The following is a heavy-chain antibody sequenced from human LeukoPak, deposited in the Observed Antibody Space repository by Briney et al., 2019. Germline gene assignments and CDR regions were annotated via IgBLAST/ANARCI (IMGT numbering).Heavy chain of an antibody. J-gene: IGHJ4*02. V-gene: IGHV4-39*01. Sequence: PSETLSLTCTVSGGSITSSSYYWGWIRQPPGKGLEWIGSIFYSGSTYYNPSLKSRVTISVDTSKTQFSLKLSSVTAADTAVYYCAKQQLVRCFDYWGQGTLVTASS. CDR2: IFYSGST. D-gene: IGHD6-13*01. CDR1: GGSITSSSYY. CDR3: AKQQLVRCFDY.